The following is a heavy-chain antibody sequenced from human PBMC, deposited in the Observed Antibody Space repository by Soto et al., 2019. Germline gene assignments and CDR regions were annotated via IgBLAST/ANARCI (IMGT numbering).Heavy chain of an antibody. J-gene: IGHJ4*02. CDR3: AREPYYYDSSGYYRDY. CDR2: IYYSGST. Sequence: QVQLQESGPGLVKPSQTLSLTCTVSGGSISSGDYYWSWIRQPPGKGLEWIGYIYYSGSTYYNPSLKSRVNISVDTSKNQFSLKLSSVTAADTAVYYCAREPYYYDSSGYYRDYWGQGTLVTVSS. D-gene: IGHD3-22*01. CDR1: GGSISSGDYY. V-gene: IGHV4-30-4*01.